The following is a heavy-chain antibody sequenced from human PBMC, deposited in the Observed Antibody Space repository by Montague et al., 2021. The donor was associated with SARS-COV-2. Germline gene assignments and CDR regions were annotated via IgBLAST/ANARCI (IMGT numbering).Heavy chain of an antibody. CDR2: INHERNS. CDR3: ARCGVHYCAGDCWNYYDMDV. CDR1: GGPFSGYY. J-gene: IGHJ6*02. Sequence: SETLSLTCVVHGGPFSGYYWTWIRQSPGKGLEWIGEINHERNSSYNPSLTSRVTLSIDTSNKQFSLRLISVTAADTAVYFCARCGVHYCAGDCWNYYDMDVWGHGTTVTVSS. D-gene: IGHD2-21*02. V-gene: IGHV4-34*01.